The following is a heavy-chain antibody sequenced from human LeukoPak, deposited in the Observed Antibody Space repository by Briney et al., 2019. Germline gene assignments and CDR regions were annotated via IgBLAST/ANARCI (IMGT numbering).Heavy chain of an antibody. Sequence: GASVKVSCKASGGTFSSYAISWVRQAPGQGLEWMGRIIPILGIANYAQKFQGRVTITADKSTSTAYMELSRLRSDDTAVYYCARAPHYGDYAGGEYYFDYWGQGTLVTVSS. D-gene: IGHD4-17*01. J-gene: IGHJ4*02. CDR1: GGTFSSYA. CDR2: IIPILGIA. V-gene: IGHV1-69*04. CDR3: ARAPHYGDYAGGEYYFDY.